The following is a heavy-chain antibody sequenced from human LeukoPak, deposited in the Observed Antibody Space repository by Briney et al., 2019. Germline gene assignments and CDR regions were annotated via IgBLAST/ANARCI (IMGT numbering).Heavy chain of an antibody. V-gene: IGHV3-33*03. Sequence: PGGSLRLSCAASGFTFSSYGMHWVRQAPGKGLEWVAVIWYDGSNKYYADSVKGRFTISRDNSKNSLYLQMNSLRTEDTALYYCAKDGHDILTGYYKSRYYYYGMDVWGQGTTVTVSS. CDR3: AKDGHDILTGYYKSRYYYYGMDV. D-gene: IGHD3-9*01. J-gene: IGHJ6*02. CDR1: GFTFSSYG. CDR2: IWYDGSNK.